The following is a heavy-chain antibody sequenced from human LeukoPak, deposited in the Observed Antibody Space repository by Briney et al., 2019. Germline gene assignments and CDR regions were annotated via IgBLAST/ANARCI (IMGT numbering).Heavy chain of an antibody. CDR1: GGSFSGYY. J-gene: IGHJ6*04. V-gene: IGHV4-34*01. CDR2: INHSGST. D-gene: IGHD2-2*01. CDR3: ARGGCSSTSCYYYYGMDV. Sequence: SETLSLTCAVYGGSFSGYYWSWIRQPPGKGLEWIGEINHSGSTNYNPSLKSRVTISVDTSKNQFSLKLSSVTAADTAVYYCARGGCSSTSCYYYYGMDVWGKGTTVTVSS.